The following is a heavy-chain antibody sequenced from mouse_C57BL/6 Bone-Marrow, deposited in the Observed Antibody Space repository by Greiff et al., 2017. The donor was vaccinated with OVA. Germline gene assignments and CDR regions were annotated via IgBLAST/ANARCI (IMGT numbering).Heavy chain of an antibody. D-gene: IGHD1-1*01. CDR1: GYTFTSYW. CDR3: ARSNYGSSYNFDY. V-gene: IGHV1-64*01. CDR2: IHPHSGST. J-gene: IGHJ2*01. Sequence: QVQLQQPGAELVKPGASVKLSCKASGYTFTSYWMHWVKQRPGQGLEWIGMIHPHSGSTNYNEKFKSKATLTVDKSSSTAYMQLSSLTSEDSSVYYCARSNYGSSYNFDYWGQGTTLTVSS.